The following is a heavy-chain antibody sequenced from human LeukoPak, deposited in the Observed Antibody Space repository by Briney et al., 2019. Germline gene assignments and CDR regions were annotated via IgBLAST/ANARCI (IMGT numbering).Heavy chain of an antibody. J-gene: IGHJ4*02. V-gene: IGHV1-69*13. Sequence: GASVKVSFKASGGTFSSYAISWVRQAPGQGLEWMGGIIPIFGTANYAQKFQGRVTITADESTSTAYMELSSLRSEDTAVYYCARDANWNGEYYFDYWGQGTLVTVSS. CDR3: ARDANWNGEYYFDY. D-gene: IGHD1-1*01. CDR1: GGTFSSYA. CDR2: IIPIFGTA.